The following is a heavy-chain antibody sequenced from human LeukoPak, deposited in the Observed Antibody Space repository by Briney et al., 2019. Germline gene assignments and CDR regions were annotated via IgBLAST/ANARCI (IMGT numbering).Heavy chain of an antibody. J-gene: IGHJ4*02. D-gene: IGHD6-13*01. CDR3: AKDLGPDTRVIAAAGPFDY. V-gene: IGHV3-30*18. CDR1: GFTFSSYG. CDR2: ISYDGSNK. Sequence: PGRSLRLSCAASGFTFSSYGMHWVRQAPGKGLEWVAVISYDGSNKYYADSVKGRFTISRDNSKNTLYLQMNSLRAEDTAVYYCAKDLGPDTRVIAAAGPFDYWGQGTLVTVSS.